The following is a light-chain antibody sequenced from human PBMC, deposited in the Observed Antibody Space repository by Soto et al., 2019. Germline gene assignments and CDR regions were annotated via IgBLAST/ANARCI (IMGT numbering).Light chain of an antibody. CDR1: SSDVGGYNY. J-gene: IGLJ1*01. Sequence: QSALTQPPSASGSPGLSVTLSCTGTSSDVGGYNYVSWYQQHPGKAPKLMIYEVSKRPSGVPDRFSGSKSGNTASLTVSGLQAEDEADYYCSSYAGSNRDVFGTGTKVT. CDR2: EVS. V-gene: IGLV2-8*01. CDR3: SSYAGSNRDV.